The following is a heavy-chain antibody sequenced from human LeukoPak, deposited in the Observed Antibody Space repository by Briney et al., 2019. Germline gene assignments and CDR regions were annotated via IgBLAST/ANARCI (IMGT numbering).Heavy chain of an antibody. J-gene: IGHJ4*02. V-gene: IGHV3-21*01. D-gene: IGHD3-10*01. CDR1: GFTFSSYS. CDR2: ISSSSIYI. CDR3: ARDISYGSGGYPYYYFDS. Sequence: GGSLRLSCAASGFTFSSYSMNWVRQAPGKGLEWVSSISSSSIYIYYADSVKGRFTISRDNAKNSLYLQMNSLRAEDTAVYYCARDISYGSGGYPYYYFDSWGQGTLVTVSS.